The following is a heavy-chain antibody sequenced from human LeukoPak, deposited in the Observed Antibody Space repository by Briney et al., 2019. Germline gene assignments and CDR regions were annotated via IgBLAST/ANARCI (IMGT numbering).Heavy chain of an antibody. CDR3: ARDTRAYYFDY. CDR1: GGSINSYY. J-gene: IGHJ4*02. V-gene: IGHV4-59*01. Sequence: SETLSLTCTVSGGSINSYYWSWIRQPPGKGLEWIGYIYYSGNTNYNPSLKSRITISVDTSKNQFSLKLSSVTAADTAVYYCARDTRAYYFDYWGQGTLVTVSS. CDR2: IYYSGNT.